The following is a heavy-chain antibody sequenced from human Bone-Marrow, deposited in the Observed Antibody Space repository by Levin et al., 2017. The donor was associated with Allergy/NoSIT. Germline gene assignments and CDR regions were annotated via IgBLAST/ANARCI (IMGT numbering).Heavy chain of an antibody. CDR3: AKGSAGYSRLSM. Sequence: ETLSLTCAASEFTSTTYAMTWVRQAPGKGLEWVSAISGSGGSTYYADSVKGRFTISRDNSKSTVYLQMNSLRAEDTAVYYCAKGSAGYSRLSMGGQGTLVIVSS. V-gene: IGHV3-23*01. D-gene: IGHD5-12*01. CDR1: EFTSTTYA. J-gene: IGHJ4*02. CDR2: ISGSGGST.